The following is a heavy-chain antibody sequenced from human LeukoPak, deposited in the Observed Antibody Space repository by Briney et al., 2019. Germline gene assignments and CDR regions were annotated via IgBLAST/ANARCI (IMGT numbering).Heavy chain of an antibody. Sequence: SETLSLTCTVSGGSISFYYWSWIRQPAGKGLEWIGRIYTSGSTNYNPSLQSRLTMSVDTSKNQFSLKLRSVTAADTAVYYCARDLDSSGWYFDFWGQGILVTVSS. V-gene: IGHV4-4*07. D-gene: IGHD6-19*01. CDR1: GGSISFYY. CDR3: ARDLDSSGWYFDF. CDR2: IYTSGST. J-gene: IGHJ4*02.